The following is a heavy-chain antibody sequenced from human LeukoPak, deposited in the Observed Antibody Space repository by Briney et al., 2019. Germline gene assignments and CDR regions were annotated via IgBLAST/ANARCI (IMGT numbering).Heavy chain of an antibody. V-gene: IGHV1-18*01. CDR3: ARVSSGYDDY. J-gene: IGHJ4*02. CDR1: CYTFTNNG. Sequence: VASVKVSCKASCYTFTNNGISWVRQAPGQGLEWMGWISTYNGNTNYAQKFQGRVTMTTDTPTSTAYMELRSLTSDDTAVYYCARVSSGYDDYWGQGTLVIVSS. D-gene: IGHD3-22*01. CDR2: ISTYNGNT.